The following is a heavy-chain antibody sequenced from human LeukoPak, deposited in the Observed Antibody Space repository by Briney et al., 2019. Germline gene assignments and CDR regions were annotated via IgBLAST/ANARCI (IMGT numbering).Heavy chain of an antibody. CDR1: GGSFSGYY. CDR3: ARPYSGSYADAFEI. CDR2: INHSGST. V-gene: IGHV4-34*01. D-gene: IGHD1-26*01. J-gene: IGHJ3*02. Sequence: PSETLSLTCAVYGGSFSGYYWSWIRQPPGKGLEWIGEINHSGSTNYNPSLKSRVTMSVDTSKNQFSLKLSSVTAADTAVYYCARPYSGSYADAFEIWGQGTMVTVSS.